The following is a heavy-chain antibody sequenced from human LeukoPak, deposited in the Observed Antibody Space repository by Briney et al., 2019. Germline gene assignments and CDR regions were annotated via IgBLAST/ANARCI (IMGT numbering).Heavy chain of an antibody. V-gene: IGHV3-53*01. CDR2: IYSGGTT. Sequence: GGSLRLSCAASGFTVSSIRMSWVRQAPGKGLEWVSVIYSGGTTYYADSVKGRFTISRDNSKNTLYLQMNSLRAEDTAVYYCAKDGVDYASGEPDYFDYWGQGTLVTVSS. CDR1: GFTVSSIR. CDR3: AKDGVDYASGEPDYFDY. D-gene: IGHD3-10*01. J-gene: IGHJ4*02.